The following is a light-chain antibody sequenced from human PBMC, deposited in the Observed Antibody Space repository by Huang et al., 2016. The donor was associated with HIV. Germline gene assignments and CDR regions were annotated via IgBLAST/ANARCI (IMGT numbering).Light chain of an antibody. CDR1: QSVSTN. V-gene: IGKV3-15*01. Sequence: EIVMTQSPATLSVSPGERATLSCRANQSVSTNLAWYQQKAGQAPRLLMYGTSTRATGVPARFSGSGSGTEFTLTISSLQSEDFAVYYCQQYNNWPPLTFGGGTRVEIK. J-gene: IGKJ4*01. CDR3: QQYNNWPPLT. CDR2: GTS.